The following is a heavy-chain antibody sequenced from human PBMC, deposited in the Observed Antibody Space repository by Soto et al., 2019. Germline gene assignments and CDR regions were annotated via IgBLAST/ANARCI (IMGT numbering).Heavy chain of an antibody. J-gene: IGHJ3*02. V-gene: IGHV1-58*02. CDR2: IGVARGNT. D-gene: IGHD2-15*01. CDR3: VAELYSGGSCCSFDI. Sequence: GTPVEVSCETCGFTLHNSAIHCVRQERGQRLEWIGWIGVARGNTNNARELQERITITRDMSTSTAYMELSSLRAEDTAMYYCVAELYSGGSCCSFDIWGQGPMVTVSS. CDR1: GFTLHNSA.